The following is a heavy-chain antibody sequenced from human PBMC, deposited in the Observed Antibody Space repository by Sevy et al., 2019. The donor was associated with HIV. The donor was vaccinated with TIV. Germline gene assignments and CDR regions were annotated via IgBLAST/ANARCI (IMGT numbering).Heavy chain of an antibody. Sequence: SETLSLTCTVSGASISTYYWSWIRQPPGKGLEWIGYVFYSGSTNYNPSLKSRLTISVDTSKSQFSLKLSSVSAADTAVYYCARANRPGRLGLLGGFDFWGQGTLVTVSS. D-gene: IGHD7-27*01. CDR1: GASISTYY. V-gene: IGHV4-59*01. J-gene: IGHJ4*02. CDR3: ARANRPGRLGLLGGFDF. CDR2: VFYSGST.